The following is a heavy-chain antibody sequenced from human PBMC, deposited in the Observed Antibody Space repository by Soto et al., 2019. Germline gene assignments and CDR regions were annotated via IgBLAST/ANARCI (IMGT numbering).Heavy chain of an antibody. CDR2: INAGNGDT. CDR3: ARDLIVAPGAYFDY. D-gene: IGHD6-13*01. V-gene: IGHV1-3*01. J-gene: IGHJ4*02. CDR1: GYTFSSYV. Sequence: ASVKVSCKASGYTFSSYVMHWVRQAPGQGLDWMGWINAGNGDTKYSQKFQGRVIITWDTSAGTAYMELSSLRSEDTAVYFCARDLIVAPGAYFDYWGQGTLVTVSS.